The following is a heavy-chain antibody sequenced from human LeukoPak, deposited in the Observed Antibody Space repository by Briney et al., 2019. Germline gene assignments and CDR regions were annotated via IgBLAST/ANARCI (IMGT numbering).Heavy chain of an antibody. CDR3: ARGGSLRYLLNAFDI. Sequence: GGSLRLSCAAAGFTFSNYEMDWVRQAPGKGLEWVSYISASGNTIYADSVRGRFTISRDNAKKSLYLQMNSLRAEDTAVYYCARGGSLRYLLNAFDIWGQGTMVTV. D-gene: IGHD3-10*01. CDR2: ISASGNTI. J-gene: IGHJ3*02. CDR1: GFTFSNYE. V-gene: IGHV3-48*03.